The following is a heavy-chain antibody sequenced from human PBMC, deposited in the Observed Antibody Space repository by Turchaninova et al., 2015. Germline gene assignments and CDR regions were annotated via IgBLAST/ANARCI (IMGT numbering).Heavy chain of an antibody. D-gene: IGHD3-22*01. CDR1: GGTFNTYG. CDR3: ARAPVPTYYDSSGYYSDY. J-gene: IGHJ4*02. V-gene: IGHV1-69*10. CDR2: GIASLGIT. Sequence: QVQLVQSGAEVKKPGSSVKVSCKASGGTFNTYGITWVRQAPGQGLEWMGGGIASLGITNYAEKFQWRGTMTADKSTSTAYMELSSLRSQDTAVYYCARAPVPTYYDSSGYYSDYWGQGTLVTGSS.